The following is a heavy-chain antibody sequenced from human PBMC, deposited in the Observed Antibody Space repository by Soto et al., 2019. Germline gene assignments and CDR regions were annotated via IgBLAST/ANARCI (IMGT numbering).Heavy chain of an antibody. D-gene: IGHD2-15*01. V-gene: IGHV4-31*03. CDR1: GGSISSGGYY. CDR2: IYYSGST. Sequence: QVQLQESGPGLVKPSQTLSLTCTVSGGSISSGGYYWSWIRQHPGKGLEWIGYIYYSGSTYYNPSLKSRVTISVDTSKNQSSLKLRSVPAADTAVYYWASYVAAKPSYYFDYWGQGTLVTVSS. CDR3: ASYVAAKPSYYFDY. J-gene: IGHJ4*02.